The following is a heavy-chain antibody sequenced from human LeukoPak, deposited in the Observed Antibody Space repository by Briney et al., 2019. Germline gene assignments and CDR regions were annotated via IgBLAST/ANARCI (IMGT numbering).Heavy chain of an antibody. Sequence: PGRSLRLSCAASGFTFSTYWIKWVRQAPGKGLVWVSRVINDGSSTRYADSVKGRFTISRENTTNTLYLQMNSLRAEDTAVYYCARDLNDLLQNYRSTWYPADYWGQGTLVTVSS. CDR3: ARDLNDLLQNYRSTWYPADY. CDR2: VINDGSST. D-gene: IGHD6-13*01. J-gene: IGHJ4*02. CDR1: GFTFSTYW. V-gene: IGHV3-74*01.